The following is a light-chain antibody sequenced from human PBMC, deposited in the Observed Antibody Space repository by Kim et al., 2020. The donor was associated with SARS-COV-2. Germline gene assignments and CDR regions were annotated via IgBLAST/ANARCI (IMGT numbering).Light chain of an antibody. CDR3: QQYHNMQT. CDR2: GAS. Sequence: LCVSPGERAPLSCRASQSISSNLAWYQQKPGQAPRLLIYGASTRATDIPVRFSGSGSGTEFTLTISSLQSEDFVVYYCQQYHNMQTFGQGTKLEI. J-gene: IGKJ2*01. V-gene: IGKV3-15*01. CDR1: QSISSN.